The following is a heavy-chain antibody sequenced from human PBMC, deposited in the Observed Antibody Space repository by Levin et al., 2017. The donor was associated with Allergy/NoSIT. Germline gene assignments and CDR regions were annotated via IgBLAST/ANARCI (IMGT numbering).Heavy chain of an antibody. V-gene: IGHV4-34*01. D-gene: IGHD3-10*01. CDR1: GGSFSGYY. CDR2: INHSGST. Sequence: SETLSLTCAVYGGSFSGYYWSWIRQPPGKGLEWIGEINHSGSTNYNPSLKSRVTISVDTSKNQFSLKLSSVTAADTAVYYCARVRGSGSYHYWGQGTLVTVSS. CDR3: ARVRGSGSYHY. J-gene: IGHJ4*02.